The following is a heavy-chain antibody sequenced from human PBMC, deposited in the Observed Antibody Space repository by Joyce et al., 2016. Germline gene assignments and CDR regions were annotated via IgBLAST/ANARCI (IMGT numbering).Heavy chain of an antibody. Sequence: GTSLRLSCAASGFAFDTYGVHWVRQAPGKGLEWVGVIWYDGNKKYYGDSVKGRFTISRDNSNNILFLHMSSLRGEDTAVYYCAREYGDYAPYYYYFGMDVWGQGTAVTVAS. CDR2: IWYDGNKK. CDR1: GFAFDTYG. V-gene: IGHV3-33*01. D-gene: IGHD4-17*01. CDR3: AREYGDYAPYYYYFGMDV. J-gene: IGHJ6*02.